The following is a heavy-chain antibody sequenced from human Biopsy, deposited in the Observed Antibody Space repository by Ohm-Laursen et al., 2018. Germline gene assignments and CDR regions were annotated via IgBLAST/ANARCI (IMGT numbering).Heavy chain of an antibody. CDR1: GVSINGGRYY. CDR3: ARDSGILNYGNFKYYHYYGMDV. Sequence: SQTLSLTCTVSGVSINGGRYYWNWIRHHPGKGLEWIGNIFYSANTYYNPSLKSRVTISVDTSKNQFSLKLSSVTAADTAVYYCARDSGILNYGNFKYYHYYGMDVWGQGTTVIVSS. V-gene: IGHV4-31*03. D-gene: IGHD4-11*01. CDR2: IFYSANT. J-gene: IGHJ6*02.